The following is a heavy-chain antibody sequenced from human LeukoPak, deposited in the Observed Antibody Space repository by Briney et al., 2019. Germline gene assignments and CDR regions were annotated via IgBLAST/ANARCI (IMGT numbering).Heavy chain of an antibody. CDR2: IKSSSSYM. J-gene: IGHJ4*02. CDR3: ARDPYFDY. V-gene: IGHV3-21*01. CDR1: GFTFSSYG. Sequence: TGGSLRLSCAASGFTFSSYGMHWVRQAPGKGLEWVSSIKSSSSYMYHADSVKGRFTISRDNAKNSLYLQMNSLRAEDTAVYYCARDPYFDYWGQGTLVTVSS.